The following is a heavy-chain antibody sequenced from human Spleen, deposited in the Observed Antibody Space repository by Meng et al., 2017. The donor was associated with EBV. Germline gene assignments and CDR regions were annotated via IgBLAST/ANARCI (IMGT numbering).Heavy chain of an antibody. D-gene: IGHD2-15*01. V-gene: IGHV4-61*01. CDR1: AGSVIRDYYY. CDR3: ARDSGVRGE. Sequence: QMALGESRPGMVMPLETLSLTCTVSAGSVIRDYYYWSWIRQPPGKGLEYIGYVYGAGSPNYNPSLKSRVTISMDTSKIQVSLKLTSVTAADTAVYYCARDSGVRGEWGQGTLVTVSS. J-gene: IGHJ4*02. CDR2: VYGAGSP.